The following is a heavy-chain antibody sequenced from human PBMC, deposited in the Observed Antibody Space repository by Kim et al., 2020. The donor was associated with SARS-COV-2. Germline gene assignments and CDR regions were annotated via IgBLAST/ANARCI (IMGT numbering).Heavy chain of an antibody. CDR2: INPNSGGT. CDR1: GYTFTGYY. V-gene: IGHV1-2*02. J-gene: IGHJ6*02. Sequence: ASVKVSCKASGYTFTGYYMHWVRQAPGQGLEWMGWINPNSGGTNYAQKVQGRVTMTRDTSISTAYMELSRLRSDDTAVYYCARGGRGYTAMVGYYYYYGMDVWGQGTTVTVSS. D-gene: IGHD5-18*01. CDR3: ARGGRGYTAMVGYYYYYGMDV.